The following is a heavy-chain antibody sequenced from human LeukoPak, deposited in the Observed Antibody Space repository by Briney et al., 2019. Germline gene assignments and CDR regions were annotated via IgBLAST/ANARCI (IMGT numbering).Heavy chain of an antibody. D-gene: IGHD1-20*01. J-gene: IGHJ4*02. V-gene: IGHV4-39*07. Sequence: SETLSLTCTVSGGSISSSSYYWGWIRQPPGKGLEWIGSIYYSGSTYYNPPLKSRVTISVDTPKNQFSLKLSSVTAADTAVYYCARGHGITGPYFDYWGQGTLVTVSS. CDR1: GGSISSSSYY. CDR3: ARGHGITGPYFDY. CDR2: IYYSGST.